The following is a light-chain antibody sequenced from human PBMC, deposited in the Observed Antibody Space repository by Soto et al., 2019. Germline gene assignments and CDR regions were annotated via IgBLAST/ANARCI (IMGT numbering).Light chain of an antibody. CDR3: QQYGSSSYT. CDR2: GAS. CDR1: QSVSSSY. Sequence: IVLTQSPGTLSLSPGERATLSCRASQSVSSSYLAWYQQKPGQAPRLLIYGASGRATGIPDRFSGSGSGTDFTLTISRLEPEDLAVYYCQQYGSSSYTFGQGTKLEIK. J-gene: IGKJ2*01. V-gene: IGKV3-20*01.